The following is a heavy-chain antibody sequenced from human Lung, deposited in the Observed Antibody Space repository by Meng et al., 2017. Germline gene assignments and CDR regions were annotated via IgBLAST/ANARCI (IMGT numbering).Heavy chain of an antibody. V-gene: IGHV3-74*01. CDR3: SNDRLNH. CDR1: VFFFMDQC. D-gene: IGHD1-1*01. Sequence: EVQLWESGDVFVAPGRSMCLFWGASVFFFMDQCTHGMRQGPGKGQVWFSRINRDWTQPTYEASVKGRFTISGDDAKNALDWQRSSLRAEETGCNYFSNDRLNHWGQGALVTVSS. CDR2: INRDWTQP. J-gene: IGHJ1*01.